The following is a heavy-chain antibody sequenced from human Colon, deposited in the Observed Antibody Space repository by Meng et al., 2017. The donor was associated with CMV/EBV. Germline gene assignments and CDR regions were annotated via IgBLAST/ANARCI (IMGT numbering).Heavy chain of an antibody. J-gene: IGHJ5*01. CDR3: AREFSLGWFDS. CDR2: ITGSGDVT. D-gene: IGHD3-3*02. V-gene: IGHV3-23*01. CDR1: GFIFDKYA. Sequence: GESLKISCAASGFIFDKYAMHWVRRAPGKGLEWVSAITGSGDVTYYADSVKGRFTISKDNSNNTLYLQMNSLRTEDTAVYYCAREFSLGWFDSWGQGTRVTVSS.